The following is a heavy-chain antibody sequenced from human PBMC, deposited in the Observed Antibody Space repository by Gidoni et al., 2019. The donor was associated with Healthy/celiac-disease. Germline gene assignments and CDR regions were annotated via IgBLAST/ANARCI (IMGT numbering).Heavy chain of an antibody. Sequence: QITLKESGPTLVKPTQTLTLTCTFSGFSLSPSGVGVGWIRQTPGRALEWLALIYWDDDKRYSPSLKSRLTITKDTSKNQVVLTMTNMDPVDTATYYCAHADVVITTFVPFFDYWGQGTLVTVSS. D-gene: IGHD3-22*01. J-gene: IGHJ4*02. CDR1: GFSLSPSGVG. CDR2: IYWDDDK. V-gene: IGHV2-5*02. CDR3: AHADVVITTFVPFFDY.